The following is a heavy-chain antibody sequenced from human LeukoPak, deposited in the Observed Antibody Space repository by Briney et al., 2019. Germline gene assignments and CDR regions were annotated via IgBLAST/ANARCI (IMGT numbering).Heavy chain of an antibody. J-gene: IGHJ3*02. CDR2: ISSSSSTI. CDR3: AREWRYGGHDAFDI. CDR1: GFTFSSYS. Sequence: GGSLRLSCAASGFTFSSYSMNWVRQAPGKGLEWVSYISSSSSTIYYADSVKGRFTISRDNAKNSLYLQMNSLRAEDTAVYYCAREWRYGGHDAFDIWSQGTMVTVSS. V-gene: IGHV3-48*01. D-gene: IGHD4-23*01.